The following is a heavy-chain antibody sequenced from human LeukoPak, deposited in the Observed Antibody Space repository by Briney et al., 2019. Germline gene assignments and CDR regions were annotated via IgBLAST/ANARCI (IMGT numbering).Heavy chain of an antibody. CDR3: AREIGPRQLHLWGSAFDY. J-gene: IGHJ4*01. Sequence: ASVKVSCKASGYTFTSYYMHWVRQSPGHGLEWMRLINPTVGSTGYAQKFQGRVTMTRDMSTSTDYMELSSLRSEDTAVYYCAREIGPRQLHLWGSAFDYWGQGTLVTGSS. CDR2: INPTVGST. D-gene: IGHD5-18*01. CDR1: GYTFTSYY. V-gene: IGHV1-46*01.